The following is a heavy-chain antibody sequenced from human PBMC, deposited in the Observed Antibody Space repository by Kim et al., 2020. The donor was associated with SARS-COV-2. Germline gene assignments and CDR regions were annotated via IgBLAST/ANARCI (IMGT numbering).Heavy chain of an antibody. CDR3: ARVRRTSVRGVTLPGKEGGVDY. Sequence: SETLSLTCAVYGGSFSGYYWSWIRQPPGKGLEWIGEINHSGSTNYNPSLKSRVTISVDTSKNQFSLKLSSVTAADTAVYYCARVRRTSVRGVTLPGKEGGVDYWGQGTLVTVSS. J-gene: IGHJ4*02. CDR2: INHSGST. V-gene: IGHV4-34*01. CDR1: GGSFSGYY. D-gene: IGHD3-10*01.